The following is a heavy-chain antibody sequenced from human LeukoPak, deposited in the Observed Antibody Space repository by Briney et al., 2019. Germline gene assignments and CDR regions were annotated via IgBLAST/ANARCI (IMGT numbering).Heavy chain of an antibody. D-gene: IGHD3-10*01. CDR2: IYYSGST. V-gene: IGHV4-34*01. CDR3: ARAYGSGSVTDY. CDR1: GGSFSGYY. Sequence: PSETLSLTCAVYGGSFSGYYWSWIRQPPGKGLEWIGSIYYSGSTYYNPSLKSRVTISVDTSKNQFSLKLSSVTAADTAVYYCARAYGSGSVTDYWGQGTLVTVSS. J-gene: IGHJ4*02.